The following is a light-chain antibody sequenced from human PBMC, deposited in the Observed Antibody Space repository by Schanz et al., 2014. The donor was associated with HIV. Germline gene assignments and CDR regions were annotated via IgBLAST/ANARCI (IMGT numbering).Light chain of an antibody. Sequence: EFVLTQSPATLSLSPGERATLSCRASQSVSSYLAWYQQKPGQAPRLLIYDASTRATGIPARFSGSGSGTEFTLTISSLQSEDFTFYYCHQYNNWPPMTFGGGTKVEIK. V-gene: IGKV3-15*01. CDR3: HQYNNWPPMT. J-gene: IGKJ4*01. CDR2: DAS. CDR1: QSVSSY.